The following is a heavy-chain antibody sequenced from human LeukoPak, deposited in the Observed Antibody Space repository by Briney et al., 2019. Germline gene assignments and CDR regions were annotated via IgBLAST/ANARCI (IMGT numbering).Heavy chain of an antibody. Sequence: SETLSLTCDVSGVSIRTYYWSWIRQPPGKGLEWIAYFSYSGNTDYNPSLKSRVTILVDTSKNQFSLRLSSVTAADTAVYYCARVKGAGREDYWGQGILVTVSS. CDR2: FSYSGNT. CDR3: ARVKGAGREDY. CDR1: GVSIRTYY. D-gene: IGHD2-15*01. J-gene: IGHJ4*02. V-gene: IGHV4-59*01.